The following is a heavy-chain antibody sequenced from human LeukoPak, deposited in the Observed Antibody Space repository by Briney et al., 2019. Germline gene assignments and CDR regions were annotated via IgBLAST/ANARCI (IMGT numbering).Heavy chain of an antibody. Sequence: GGSLRLSCAASGFTFSSYAMSWVRQAPGKGLEWVSAISGSGGSTYYADSVKGRFTISRDNSKNTLYLQMNSLRAEDTAFYYCAKGNSGYYYATNDYWGQGTLVTVSS. CDR3: AKGNSGYYYATNDY. CDR1: GFTFSSYA. CDR2: ISGSGGST. J-gene: IGHJ4*02. V-gene: IGHV3-23*01. D-gene: IGHD3-22*01.